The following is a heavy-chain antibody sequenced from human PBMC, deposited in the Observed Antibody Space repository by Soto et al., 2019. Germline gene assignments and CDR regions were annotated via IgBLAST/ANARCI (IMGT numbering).Heavy chain of an antibody. V-gene: IGHV4-59*01. CDR2: IYYSGST. Sequence: SETLSLTCTVSGGSISSYYWSWIRQPPGKGLEWIGYIYYSGSTNYNPSLKSRVTISVDTSKNQFSLKLSSVTAADTAVYYCARVRGVQHEKDFDYWGQGTLVTVSS. J-gene: IGHJ4*02. CDR3: ARVRGVQHEKDFDY. D-gene: IGHD1-1*01. CDR1: GGSISSYY.